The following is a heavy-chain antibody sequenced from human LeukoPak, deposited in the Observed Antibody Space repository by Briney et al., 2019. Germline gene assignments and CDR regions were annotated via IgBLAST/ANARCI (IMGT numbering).Heavy chain of an antibody. CDR1: GFTVSSNY. D-gene: IGHD6-6*01. Sequence: GGSLRLSCAASGFTVSSNYMSWVRQAPGKGLEWVSVIYSGGSTYYADSVKGRFTISRDDAKNSLYLQMNSLRAEDTAVYYCAKTARVPDYWGQGTQVTVSS. CDR3: AKTARVPDY. J-gene: IGHJ4*02. V-gene: IGHV3-53*01. CDR2: IYSGGST.